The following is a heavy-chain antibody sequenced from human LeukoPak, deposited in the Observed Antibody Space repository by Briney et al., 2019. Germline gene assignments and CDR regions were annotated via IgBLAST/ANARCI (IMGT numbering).Heavy chain of an antibody. CDR1: GGSFSGYY. CDR2: INHSGST. CDR3: ARVTPIVVVPAARVTGGNFDY. J-gene: IGHJ4*02. Sequence: SETLSLTCAVYGGSFSGYYWSWIRQPPGKGLEWIGEINHSGSTNYNPSLKSRVTISVDTSKNQFSLKLSSVTAADTAVYYCARVTPIVVVPAARVTGGNFDYWGQGTLVTVSS. V-gene: IGHV4-34*01. D-gene: IGHD2-2*01.